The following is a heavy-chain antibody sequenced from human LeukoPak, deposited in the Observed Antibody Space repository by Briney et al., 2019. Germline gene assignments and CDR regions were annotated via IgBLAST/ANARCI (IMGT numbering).Heavy chain of an antibody. J-gene: IGHJ6*02. CDR3: VREAHYDILTGPKVYYYYYGMDV. V-gene: IGHV1-2*04. D-gene: IGHD3-9*01. CDR1: GYAFTGYY. CDR2: INPNSGGT. Sequence: ASVKVSCKASGYAFTGYYMHWVRQAPGQGLEWMGWINPNSGGTNYAQKFQGWVTMTRDTSISTAYMELSRLRSDDTAVYYCVREAHYDILTGPKVYYYYYGMDVWGQGTTVTVSS.